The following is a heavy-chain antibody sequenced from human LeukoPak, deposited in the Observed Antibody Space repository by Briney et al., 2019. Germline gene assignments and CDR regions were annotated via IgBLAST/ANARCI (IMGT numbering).Heavy chain of an antibody. D-gene: IGHD3-10*01. V-gene: IGHV3-7*01. CDR3: ARGGVMLRGTGDY. CDR2: IKQDGSEK. CDR1: GFTFSSYW. Sequence: GGSLRLSCAASGFTFSSYWMSWVRQAPGEGLEWVANIKQDGSEKYYVDSVKGRFTISRDNVKNSLYLQMNSLRAEDTAVYYCARGGVMLRGTGDYWGQGTLVTVSS. J-gene: IGHJ4*02.